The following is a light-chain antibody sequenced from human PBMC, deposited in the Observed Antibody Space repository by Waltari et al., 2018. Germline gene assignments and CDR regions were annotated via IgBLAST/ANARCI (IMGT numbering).Light chain of an antibody. J-gene: IGKJ2*01. Sequence: DFVMTQSPASLALSLGERATIHCKTSPTVLYNSNNRNYLTWYQQKPGQPPKLPFYWASTRESGVPDRFSASGSGTDFTLTISRLQPEDVAIYYCQQYYSSPYTFGQGTRLEIK. CDR1: PTVLYNSNNRNY. CDR2: WAS. CDR3: QQYYSSPYT. V-gene: IGKV4-1*01.